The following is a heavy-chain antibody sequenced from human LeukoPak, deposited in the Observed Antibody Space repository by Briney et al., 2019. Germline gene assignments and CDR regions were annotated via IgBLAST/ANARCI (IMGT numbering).Heavy chain of an antibody. CDR1: GFTFSSYS. D-gene: IGHD2-2*01. J-gene: IGHJ3*02. V-gene: IGHV3-48*01. Sequence: GGSLRLSCAASGFTFSSYSMNWVRQAPGKGLEWVSYISSSSSTIYYADSVKGRFTISRDNSKNTLYLQMNSLRAEDTAVYYCARVDCSSTSCYPSPMGGAFDIWGQGTMVTVTS. CDR3: ARVDCSSTSCYPSPMGGAFDI. CDR2: ISSSSSTI.